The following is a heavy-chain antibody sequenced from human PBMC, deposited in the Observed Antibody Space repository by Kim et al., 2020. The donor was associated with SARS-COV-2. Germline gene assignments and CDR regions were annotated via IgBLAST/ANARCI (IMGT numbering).Heavy chain of an antibody. V-gene: IGHV4-34*01. CDR3: ARGAAAGPDY. J-gene: IGHJ4*02. CDR2: INHSGST. CDR1: GGSFSGYY. D-gene: IGHD6-13*01. Sequence: SETLSLTCAVYGGSFSGYYWSWIRQPPGKGLEWIGEINHSGSTNYNPSLKSRVTISVDTSKNQFSLKLSSVTAADTAVYYCARGAAAGPDYWGQGTLVTV.